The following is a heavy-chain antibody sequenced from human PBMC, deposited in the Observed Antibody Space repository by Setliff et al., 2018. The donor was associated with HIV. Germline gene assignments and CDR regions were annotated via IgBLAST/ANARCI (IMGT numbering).Heavy chain of an antibody. Sequence: GASVKVSCKASGYSFTSYYMHWVRQAPGQGLEWMGIINPSGGSAGYAEKFRGRVTMTRDTSTNTVYMDLRNLRSEDTAVYYCARNQGDSSGWYAGDFWGHGTLVTVSS. CDR1: GYSFTSYY. V-gene: IGHV1-46*01. J-gene: IGHJ4*01. CDR2: INPSGGSA. CDR3: ARNQGDSSGWYAGDF. D-gene: IGHD6-19*01.